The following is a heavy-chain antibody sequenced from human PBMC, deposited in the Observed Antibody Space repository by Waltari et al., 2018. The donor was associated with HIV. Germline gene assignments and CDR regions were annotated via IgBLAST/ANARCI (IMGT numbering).Heavy chain of an antibody. D-gene: IGHD2-2*01. CDR2: ISHTGNT. Sequence: QMQLQQWGTGLLKPSESLSLTCAVYGGSSSGYCWSGIRQPRGKGLEWIGGISHTGNTNYNPSLKSRVAISADTSRNQFSLKVNSVTAADTCIYYCASTIGRLCSSTKCYIRPGGMDVWGQGTTVTVSS. J-gene: IGHJ6*02. CDR1: GGSSSGYC. V-gene: IGHV4-34*02. CDR3: ASTIGRLCSSTKCYIRPGGMDV.